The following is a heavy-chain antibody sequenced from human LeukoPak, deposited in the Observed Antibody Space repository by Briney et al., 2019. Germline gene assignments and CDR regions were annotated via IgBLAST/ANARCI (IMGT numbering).Heavy chain of an antibody. Sequence: GGSLRLSCAASGFTFSTYWMHWVRQAPGKGLVWVSRINPDGTTTSYADSVKGRFTISRDNAKDTVYLQMNSLRAEDTAVYYCARVEEWFGEKGEYYFDYWGQGTLVTVSS. J-gene: IGHJ4*02. CDR3: ARVEEWFGEKGEYYFDY. D-gene: IGHD3-10*01. CDR2: INPDGTTT. CDR1: GFTFSTYW. V-gene: IGHV3-74*01.